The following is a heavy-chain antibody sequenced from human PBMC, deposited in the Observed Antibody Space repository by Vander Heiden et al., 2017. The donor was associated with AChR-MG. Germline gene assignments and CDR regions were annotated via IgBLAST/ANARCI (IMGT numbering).Heavy chain of an antibody. D-gene: IGHD3-10*01. J-gene: IGHJ4*02. V-gene: IGHV3-66*01. CDR2: IYSGGST. CDR3: VGGRVRGVIRDY. CDR1: GFTVSSNY. Sequence: EVQLVESGGGLVQPGGSLRLSCAASGFTVSSNYMSWVRQAPGKGLEWVSVIYSGGSTYYADSVKGRFTISRDNSKNTLYLQMKSLRAEDTAVYYFVGGRVRGVIRDYWGQGTLVTVSS.